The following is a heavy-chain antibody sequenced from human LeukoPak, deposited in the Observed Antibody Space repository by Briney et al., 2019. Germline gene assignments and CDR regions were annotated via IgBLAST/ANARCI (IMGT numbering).Heavy chain of an antibody. Sequence: RASVKVSCKASGGTFSSYTISWVRQAPGQGLEWMGRIIPILGIANYAQKFQGRVTITADKSTSTAYMELSSLRSEDTAVYYCARDCRSSTGCYSFDYWGQGTLVTVSS. CDR2: IIPILGIA. V-gene: IGHV1-69*04. D-gene: IGHD2-2*02. J-gene: IGHJ4*02. CDR3: ARDCRSSTGCYSFDY. CDR1: GGTFSSYT.